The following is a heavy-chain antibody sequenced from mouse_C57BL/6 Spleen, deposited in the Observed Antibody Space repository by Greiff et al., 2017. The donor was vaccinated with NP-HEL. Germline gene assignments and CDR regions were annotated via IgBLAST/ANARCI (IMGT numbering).Heavy chain of an antibody. D-gene: IGHD1-1*01. J-gene: IGHJ2*01. CDR2: ISSGSSTI. Sequence: EVKLVESGGGLVKPVGSLKLSCAASGFTFSDYGMHWVRQAPEKGLEWVAYISSGSSTIYYADTVKGRFTISRDNAKNTLFLQMTSLRSEDTAMYYCARQVYYYGWDYWGQGTTLTVSS. CDR3: ARQVYYYGWDY. CDR1: GFTFSDYG. V-gene: IGHV5-17*01.